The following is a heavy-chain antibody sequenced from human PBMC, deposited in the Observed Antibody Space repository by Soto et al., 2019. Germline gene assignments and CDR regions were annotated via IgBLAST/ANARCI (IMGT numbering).Heavy chain of an antibody. CDR3: ASTRIAAADNYYYGMDV. D-gene: IGHD6-13*01. Sequence: EVQLVESGGGLVKPGGSLRLSCAASGFTFSSYSMNCVRQAPGKALEWFSSISSRSSYIYYADSVKGRFTISRDNAKNSLYLQMNGLRAEDTDVYYCASTRIAAADNYYYGMDVWGQGTTVTVSS. CDR2: ISSRSSYI. V-gene: IGHV3-21*01. J-gene: IGHJ6*02. CDR1: GFTFSSYS.